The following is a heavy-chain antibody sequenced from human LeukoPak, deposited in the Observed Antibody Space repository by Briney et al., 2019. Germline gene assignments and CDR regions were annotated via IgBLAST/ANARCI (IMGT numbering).Heavy chain of an antibody. Sequence: PGGSLRLSCAASGFTFSSYGMHWVCHAPGKGLERVAVIWYDGSNKYYADSVKGRFTISRDNSKNTLYLQMNSLRAEDTAVYYCARDWVAGTENDAFDIWGQGTMVTVSS. CDR2: IWYDGSNK. V-gene: IGHV3-33*01. J-gene: IGHJ3*02. CDR1: GFTFSSYG. CDR3: ARDWVAGTENDAFDI. D-gene: IGHD6-19*01.